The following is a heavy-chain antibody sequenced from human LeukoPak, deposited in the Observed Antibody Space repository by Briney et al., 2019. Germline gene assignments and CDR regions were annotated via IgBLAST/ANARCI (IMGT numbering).Heavy chain of an antibody. Sequence: GGSLRLSCAASGFTFSSYGMHWVRQAPGKGLEWVAFIVYDGSNKQHADSVKGRFTISRDNSKNTLYLQMNSLRAEDTAVYYCAKMQYGSGSYPFDYWGQGTLVTVSS. CDR3: AKMQYGSGSYPFDY. D-gene: IGHD3-10*01. CDR2: IVYDGSNK. CDR1: GFTFSSYG. J-gene: IGHJ4*02. V-gene: IGHV3-30*02.